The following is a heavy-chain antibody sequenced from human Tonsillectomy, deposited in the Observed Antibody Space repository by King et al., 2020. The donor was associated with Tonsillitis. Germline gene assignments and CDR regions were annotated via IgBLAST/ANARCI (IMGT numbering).Heavy chain of an antibody. J-gene: IGHJ4*02. CDR1: GFTFSSYA. CDR3: TRDQSPGDSSGYLNF. D-gene: IGHD3-22*01. Sequence: VQLVESGGGVVQPGRSRRLSCAASGFTFSSYALHWVRQAPGKGLEWVAVISYDGTDKYYADSVRGRFTNSRDNSKNTLSLQMNSLRAEDTAVYYCTRDQSPGDSSGYLNFWGQGTLVTVSS. CDR2: ISYDGTDK. V-gene: IGHV3-30-3*01.